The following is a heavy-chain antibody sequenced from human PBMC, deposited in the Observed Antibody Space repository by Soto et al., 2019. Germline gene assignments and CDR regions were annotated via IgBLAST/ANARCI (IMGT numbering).Heavy chain of an antibody. CDR3: AKDTDYYYATGSYYDAFDM. Sequence: EVQLLESGGGLVQPGGSLRLSCAASGFSFSTYAMNWVRQAPGKGLEWVSGIDGGGGSSYHAHSVKGRFTISRDNSKNILFLQMNSLRAEDTAVYYCAKDTDYYYATGSYYDAFDMWGQGTRVTVSS. D-gene: IGHD3-10*01. J-gene: IGHJ3*02. CDR2: IDGGGGSS. V-gene: IGHV3-23*01. CDR1: GFSFSTYA.